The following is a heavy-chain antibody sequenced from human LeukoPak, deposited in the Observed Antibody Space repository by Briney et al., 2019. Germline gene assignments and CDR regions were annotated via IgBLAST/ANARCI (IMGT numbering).Heavy chain of an antibody. J-gene: IGHJ3*02. CDR1: GYSISSGYY. D-gene: IGHD3-22*01. V-gene: IGHV4-38-2*02. CDR2: IYHSGST. CDR3: ARAVYYDSSGSYYTDAFDI. Sequence: SETLSLTCTVSGYSISSGYYWGWIRRPPGKGLEWIGSIYHSGSTYYNPSLKSRVTISVDTSKNQFSLKLSSVTAADTAVYYCARAVYYDSSGSYYTDAFDIWGQGTMVTVSS.